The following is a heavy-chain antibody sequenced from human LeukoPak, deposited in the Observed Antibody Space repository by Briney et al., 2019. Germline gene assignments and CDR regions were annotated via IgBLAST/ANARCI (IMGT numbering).Heavy chain of an antibody. Sequence: SETLSLTCTVSGGSISSSSYYWGWIRQPPGKGLEWIGSIYYSGSTYYNPSLKSRVTISVDTTKNQFPLKLSSVTAAAPAVYYCARDLVGSDFFDPWGQGTLVTVSS. CDR1: GGSISSSSYY. CDR2: IYYSGST. V-gene: IGHV4-39*06. J-gene: IGHJ5*02. D-gene: IGHD3-10*01. CDR3: ARDLVGSDFFDP.